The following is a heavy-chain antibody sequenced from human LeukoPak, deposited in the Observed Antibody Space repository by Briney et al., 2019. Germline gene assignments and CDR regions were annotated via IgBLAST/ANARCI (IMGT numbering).Heavy chain of an antibody. J-gene: IGHJ6*03. CDR3: ARGPFGYCSSTSCPTRAYYYYYMDV. Sequence: SVKVSCKASGGTFSSYAISWVRLAPGQGLEWMGGIIPIFGTSNYAQKFQGRVTITADESTSTAYMELSSLRSEDTAVYYCARGPFGYCSSTSCPTRAYYYYYMDVWGKGTTVTVSS. V-gene: IGHV1-69*13. CDR1: GGTFSSYA. CDR2: IIPIFGTS. D-gene: IGHD2-2*01.